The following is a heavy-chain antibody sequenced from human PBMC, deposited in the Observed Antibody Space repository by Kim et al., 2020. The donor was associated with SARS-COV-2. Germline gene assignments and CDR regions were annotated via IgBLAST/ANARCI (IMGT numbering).Heavy chain of an antibody. CDR2: INHSGST. Sequence: SETLSLTCAVYGGSFSGYYWSWIRQPPGKGLEWIGEINHSGSTNYNPSLKSRVTISVDTSKNQFSLKLSSVTAADTAVYYCARGGLDWLSRKGDAFDIWGQGTMVTVSS. CDR1: GGSFSGYY. V-gene: IGHV4-34*01. D-gene: IGHD3-9*01. J-gene: IGHJ3*02. CDR3: ARGGLDWLSRKGDAFDI.